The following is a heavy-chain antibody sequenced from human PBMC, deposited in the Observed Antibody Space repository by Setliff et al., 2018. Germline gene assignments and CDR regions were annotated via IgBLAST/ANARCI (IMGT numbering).Heavy chain of an antibody. V-gene: IGHV4-34*01. D-gene: IGHD4-17*01. J-gene: IGHJ4*02. CDR1: GGSFSGYY. CDR3: GRDPHTPTVTTRGDY. Sequence: SETLSLTCAVYGGSFSGYYWSWIRQPPGKGLEWIGEINHNGITNYNPSLKSRVSISVDKSKNQVSLKLNSVTAADTAVYYCGRDPHTPTVTTRGDYWGQGTLVTVSS. CDR2: INHNGIT.